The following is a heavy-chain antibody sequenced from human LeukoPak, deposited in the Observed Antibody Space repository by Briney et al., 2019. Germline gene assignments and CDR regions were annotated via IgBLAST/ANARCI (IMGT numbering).Heavy chain of an antibody. D-gene: IGHD1-1*01. CDR3: ARDAGTGYFDY. CDR2: ISASSSTM. Sequence: GGSLRLSCVAPGFTFSSFSINWVRQAPGKGLEWISYISASSSTMYYADSVKGRFTISRDNAKNSLSLQINSLRDEDTAVFYCARDAGTGYFDYWGQGTLVTVSS. J-gene: IGHJ4*02. V-gene: IGHV3-48*02. CDR1: GFTFSSFS.